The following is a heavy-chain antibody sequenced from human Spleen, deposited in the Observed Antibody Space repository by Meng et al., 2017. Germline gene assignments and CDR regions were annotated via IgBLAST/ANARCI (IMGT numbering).Heavy chain of an antibody. CDR1: GFTFSTYA. D-gene: IGHD6-19*01. J-gene: IGHJ4*02. V-gene: IGHV3-23*01. CDR3: ARTRGYGSSWYRYFDS. CDR2: ISDNGGAT. Sequence: GESLKISCAASGFTFSTYAMSWVRQAPGKALEWVSTISDNGGATHYADSVKGRFTVSRDNSKNTLYLQMTSLRVEDTAVYYCARTRGYGSSWYRYFDSWGQGTMVTVSS.